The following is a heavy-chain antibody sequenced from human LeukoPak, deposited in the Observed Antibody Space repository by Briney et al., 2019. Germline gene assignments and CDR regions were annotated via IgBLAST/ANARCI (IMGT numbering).Heavy chain of an antibody. CDR1: GGSISSYY. CDR3: ARLEGGSSGWPFDY. Sequence: SETLSLTCTVSGGSISSYYWSWIRQPPGKGLEWIGYIYYSGSTNYNPSLKSRVTISVDTSKNQFSLKLSSVTAADTAVYYCARLEGGSSGWPFDYWGQGTLVTVSS. D-gene: IGHD6-19*01. CDR2: IYYSGST. J-gene: IGHJ4*02. V-gene: IGHV4-59*01.